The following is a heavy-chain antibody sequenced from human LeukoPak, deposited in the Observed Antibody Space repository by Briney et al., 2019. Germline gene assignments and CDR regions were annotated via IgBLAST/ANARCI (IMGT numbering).Heavy chain of an antibody. D-gene: IGHD6-19*01. J-gene: IGHJ4*02. V-gene: IGHV1-2*02. CDR3: ARVYSSGWPIDY. CDR2: INLNSGGT. CDR1: GYTFTGYY. Sequence: GASVKVSCKASGYTFTGYYMHWVRQAPGQGLEWMGWINLNSGGTNYAQKFQGRVTMTRDTSISTAYMELSRLRSDDTAVYYCARVYSSGWPIDYWGQGTLVTVSS.